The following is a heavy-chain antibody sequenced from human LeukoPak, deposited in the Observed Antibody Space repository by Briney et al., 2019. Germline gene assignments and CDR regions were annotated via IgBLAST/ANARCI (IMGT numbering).Heavy chain of an antibody. V-gene: IGHV4-39*01. J-gene: IGHJ3*02. CDR1: GGSISISSYY. D-gene: IGHD3-22*01. Sequence: KTSETLSLTCTVSGGSISISSYYWGWIRQPPGKGLEWIGSIYYSGSTYYNPSLKSRVTISVDTSKNQFSLKLSSVTAADTAVYYCARHRTWYYYDSSGYLAGAFDIWGQGTMVTVSS. CDR2: IYYSGST. CDR3: ARHRTWYYYDSSGYLAGAFDI.